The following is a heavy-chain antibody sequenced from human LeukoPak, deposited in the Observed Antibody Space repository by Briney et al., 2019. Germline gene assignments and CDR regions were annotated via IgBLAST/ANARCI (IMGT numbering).Heavy chain of an antibody. D-gene: IGHD1-26*01. CDR3: ARGRSNYYGMDV. CDR2: IYYNGNT. CDR1: DGSINSYY. Sequence: PSETLSLTCSVSDGSINSYYWNWIRRPPGKGLEWIGYIYYNGNTNYSPSLKSRVAMSVDTSKNLFSLKVSSVTAADTAVYYCARGRSNYYGMDVWGQGTTVTVSS. J-gene: IGHJ6*02. V-gene: IGHV4-59*01.